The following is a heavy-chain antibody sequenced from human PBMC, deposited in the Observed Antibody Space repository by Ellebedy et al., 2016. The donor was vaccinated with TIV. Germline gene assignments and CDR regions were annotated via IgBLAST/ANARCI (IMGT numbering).Heavy chain of an antibody. V-gene: IGHV3-21*01. Sequence: PGGSLRLSCAASGFTFSSYTLNWVRQAPGKGLAWVSSISTSSSYIYYADSVKGRFTISRHHAKNSLFLQMTSRRAEDTAVYYCARKVPAPTTVPPNWYFDLWGRGTLVIVSS. CDR2: ISTSSSYI. J-gene: IGHJ2*01. CDR3: ARKVPAPTTVPPNWYFDL. CDR1: GFTFSSYT. D-gene: IGHD4-17*01.